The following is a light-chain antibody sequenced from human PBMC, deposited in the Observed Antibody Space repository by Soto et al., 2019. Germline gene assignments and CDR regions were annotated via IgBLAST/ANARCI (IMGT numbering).Light chain of an antibody. CDR1: QSVSSN. Sequence: ENVMTHSPATLSVSPGERATLSCRASQSVSSNLAWYQQKPGQAPRLLIYGASTRATGIPARFSGSGSGTEFTLTISSLQSEDFAVYYCQQYNNWPRTFAQGTKVDIK. CDR3: QQYNNWPRT. CDR2: GAS. V-gene: IGKV3-15*01. J-gene: IGKJ1*01.